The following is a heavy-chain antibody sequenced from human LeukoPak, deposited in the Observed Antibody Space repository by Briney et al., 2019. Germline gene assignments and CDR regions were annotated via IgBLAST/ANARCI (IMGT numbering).Heavy chain of an antibody. CDR1: GGSISSYY. CDR2: IYTSGST. J-gene: IGHJ6*03. V-gene: IGHV4-4*07. Sequence: PSETLSLTCTVSGGSISSYYWSWIRQPAGKGLEWIGRIYTSGSTNYNPSLKSRVTMSVDTSKNQFSLKLSSVTAADTAVYYCARERGGAIQLWMPDYYYYYYMDVWGKGTTVTISS. D-gene: IGHD5-18*01. CDR3: ARERGGAIQLWMPDYYYYYYMDV.